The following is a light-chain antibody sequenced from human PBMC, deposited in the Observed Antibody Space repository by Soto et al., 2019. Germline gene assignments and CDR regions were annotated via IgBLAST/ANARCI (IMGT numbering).Light chain of an antibody. Sequence: QSALTQPASVSGSPGQSITISCTGTSSDVGTYDYVSWYQHHPGQAPKLMIYEVSNRPSGVSSRFSGSRSGNTASLTISGLQAEDEADYYCSSYRSTSTPYVFTYVFGTGTKLTVL. CDR2: EVS. CDR1: SSDVGTYDY. J-gene: IGLJ1*01. CDR3: SSYRSTSTPYVFTYV. V-gene: IGLV2-14*01.